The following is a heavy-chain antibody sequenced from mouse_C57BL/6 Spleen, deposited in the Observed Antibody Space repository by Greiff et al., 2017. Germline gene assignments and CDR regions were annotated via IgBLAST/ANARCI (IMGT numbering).Heavy chain of an antibody. D-gene: IGHD1-1*01. CDR2: IYPRSGNT. J-gene: IGHJ1*03. CDR3: ARSYGSSYWYFDV. CDR1: GYTFTSYG. Sequence: VQLQQSGAELARPGASVKLSCKASGYTFTSYGISWVKQRTGQGLEWIGEIYPRSGNTYYTEKFKGKATLTADKSSSTAYMELRSLTSEDSAVYFCARSYGSSYWYFDVWGTGTTVTVSS. V-gene: IGHV1-81*01.